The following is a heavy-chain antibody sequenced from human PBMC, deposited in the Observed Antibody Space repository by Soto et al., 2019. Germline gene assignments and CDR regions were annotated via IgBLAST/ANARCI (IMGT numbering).Heavy chain of an antibody. J-gene: IGHJ4*02. D-gene: IGHD3-22*01. V-gene: IGHV1-69*01. Sequence: QVPRGKSGAEVKKLGSSVKFSCKASGGTFRSYAISGLRRPPGQGLEWMGGFIPIFGTTNYAQKFQGRVTITADESTSTAYMELSSLRSEDTAVYYCTRDRGRRYNDGRGYYYSAYWGQGTLVTVSS. CDR3: TRDRGRRYNDGRGYYYSAY. CDR1: GGTFRSYA. CDR2: FIPIFGTT.